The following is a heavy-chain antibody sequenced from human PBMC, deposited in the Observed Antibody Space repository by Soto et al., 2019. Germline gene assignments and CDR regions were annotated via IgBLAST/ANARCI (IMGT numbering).Heavy chain of an antibody. CDR1: GYTFTSYG. CDR3: ARVRQLVRYYYGMDV. D-gene: IGHD6-6*01. J-gene: IGHJ6*02. CDR2: ISAYNGNT. V-gene: IGHV1-18*01. Sequence: AASVKVSCKASGYTFTSYGISWVRQAPGQGLEWMGWISAYNGNTNYAQKLQGRVTMTTDTSTSTAYMELRSLRSDDTAVYYCARVRQLVRYYYGMDVWGQGTTVTVSS.